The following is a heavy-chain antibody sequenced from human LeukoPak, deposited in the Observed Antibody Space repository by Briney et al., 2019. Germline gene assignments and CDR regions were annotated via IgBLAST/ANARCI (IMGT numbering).Heavy chain of an antibody. Sequence: ASVKVSCKASGYTFTSYGISWVRQAPGQGLEWMGWISAYNGNTNYAQKLQGRVTMTTDTSTSTAYMELRSLRSDDTAVYYCARDWPEVVTLSRGNWFDPWGQGTLVTVSS. D-gene: IGHD3-22*01. CDR2: ISAYNGNT. CDR1: GYTFTSYG. J-gene: IGHJ5*02. V-gene: IGHV1-18*04. CDR3: ARDWPEVVTLSRGNWFDP.